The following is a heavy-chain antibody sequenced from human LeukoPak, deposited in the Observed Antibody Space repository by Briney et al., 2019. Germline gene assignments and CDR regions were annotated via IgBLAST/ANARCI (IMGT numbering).Heavy chain of an antibody. Sequence: SETLSLTCTVWGGSMSGYYWSWIRQPPGKGLVWLGYISYSGSTDYNPSLKSRLSISVDTSKNQFSLKLGSVTAADTAIYYCARGNGDYVVSWGQGTLVTVSS. CDR2: ISYSGST. V-gene: IGHV4-59*01. D-gene: IGHD2-8*02. J-gene: IGHJ5*02. CDR3: ARGNGDYVVS. CDR1: GGSMSGYY.